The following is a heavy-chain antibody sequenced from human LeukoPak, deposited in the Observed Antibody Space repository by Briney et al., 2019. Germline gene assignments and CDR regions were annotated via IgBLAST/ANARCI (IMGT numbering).Heavy chain of an antibody. V-gene: IGHV4-59*08. CDR3: ARGTVTPSYLDF. CDR2: IHNSGST. J-gene: IGHJ4*02. D-gene: IGHD4-11*01. Sequence: SETLSLTCTVSGGSLSGSYWSWIRQPPGKGLEYIGYIHNSGSTDYNPSLKSRLTISVDTSKNQFSLKLTSVTAADTAVYYCARGTVTPSYLDFWGRGTLVTVSS. CDR1: GGSLSGSY.